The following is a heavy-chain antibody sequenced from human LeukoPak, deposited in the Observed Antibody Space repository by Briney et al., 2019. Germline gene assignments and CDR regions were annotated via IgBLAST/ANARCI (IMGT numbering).Heavy chain of an antibody. CDR2: IYHSGST. V-gene: IGHV4-30-2*01. CDR1: GGSISSGGYS. CDR3: AREPQYYYDSSGYPRRLRAFDI. Sequence: PSETLSLTCAVSGGSISSGGYSWSWIRQPPGKGLEWIGYIYHSGSTYYNPSLKSRVTISVDRSKNQFSLKLSSVTAADTAVYYCAREPQYYYDSSGYPRRLRAFDIWGQGTMVTVSS. J-gene: IGHJ3*02. D-gene: IGHD3-22*01.